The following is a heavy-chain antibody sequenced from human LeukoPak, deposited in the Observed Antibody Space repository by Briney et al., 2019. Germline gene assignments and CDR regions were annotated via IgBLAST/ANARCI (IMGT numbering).Heavy chain of an antibody. D-gene: IGHD3-10*01. CDR2: MNPNSGNT. CDR3: ARGTMVRGDENY. J-gene: IGHJ4*02. CDR1: GYTFTGYY. Sequence: ASVKVSCKASGYTFTGYYMHWVRQAPGQGLEWMGWMNPNSGNTGYAQKFQGRVTMTRNTSISTAYMELSSLRSEDTAVYYCARGTMVRGDENYWGQGTLVTVSS. V-gene: IGHV1-8*02.